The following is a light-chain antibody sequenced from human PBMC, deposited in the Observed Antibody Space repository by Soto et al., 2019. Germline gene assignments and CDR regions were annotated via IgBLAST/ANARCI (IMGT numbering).Light chain of an antibody. Sequence: DIVMTQSPDSLAVSLGERDTINCKSSQSVLYRSNNKNYLAWYRQKPGQTPNLLINWASTRESGVPDRFSGSGSGTDFTLTISSLQAEDVAVYYCQQHYSTPYTFGQGTKLEIK. CDR3: QQHYSTPYT. CDR2: WAS. V-gene: IGKV4-1*01. J-gene: IGKJ2*01. CDR1: QSVLYRSNNKNY.